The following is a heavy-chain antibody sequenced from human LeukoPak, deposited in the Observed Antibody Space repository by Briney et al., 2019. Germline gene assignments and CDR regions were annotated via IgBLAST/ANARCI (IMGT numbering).Heavy chain of an antibody. CDR2: ISYDGSKG. V-gene: IGHV3-30*18. CDR3: AKDGFWTTKTSYHGAHFFDH. D-gene: IGHD3/OR15-3a*01. J-gene: IGHJ4*02. CDR1: GFTFGSSG. Sequence: GGSLRLSSAAPGFTFGSSGMHCVRHGPGKGLGWVAAISYDGSKGYYLDSVKGRFTVTRDNSKNTLNLQMNTLTPEDTAVYYCAKDGFWTTKTSYHGAHFFDHWGQETLVAVSS.